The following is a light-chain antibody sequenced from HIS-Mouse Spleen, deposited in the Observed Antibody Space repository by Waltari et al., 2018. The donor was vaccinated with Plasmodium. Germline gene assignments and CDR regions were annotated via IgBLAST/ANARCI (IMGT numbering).Light chain of an antibody. CDR2: KAS. V-gene: IGKV1-5*03. CDR3: QQYNSYSWT. J-gene: IGKJ1*01. CDR1: QSISSR. Sequence: DIQMTQSPSTLSASVGDRVTITCRASQSISSRLAWYQQKPGKAPKLLIYKASSLESGVPSRFSGSGSGTEHTLTISSLQPDDFATYYCQQYNSYSWTFGQGTKVEIK.